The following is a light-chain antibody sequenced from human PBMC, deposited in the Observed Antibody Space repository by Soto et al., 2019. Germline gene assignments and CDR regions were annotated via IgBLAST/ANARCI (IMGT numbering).Light chain of an antibody. J-gene: IGKJ3*01. CDR3: HQYGSLPFT. Sequence: EIVLTQSPGTLSLSPGERATLSCRASQSVSSTYLAWSQQKPGQAPRLLIYGASSRATGIPDRFSGSGSGTDFTLTISRLESEDFAVYHCHQYGSLPFTFGPGTKVDIK. CDR1: QSVSSTY. V-gene: IGKV3-20*01. CDR2: GAS.